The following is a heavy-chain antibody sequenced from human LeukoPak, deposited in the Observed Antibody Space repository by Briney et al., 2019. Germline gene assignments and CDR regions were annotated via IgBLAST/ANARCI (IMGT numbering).Heavy chain of an antibody. V-gene: IGHV4-39*02. D-gene: IGHD6-13*01. J-gene: IGHJ6*02. CDR2: IYYSGST. CDR3: AREGRGSSWYHSYYYYGMDV. CDR1: GGSISSSSYY. Sequence: PSETLSLTCTVSGGSISSSSYYWGWIRQPPGKGLEWIGSIYYSGSTYYNPSLKSRVTISVDTSKNQFSLKLSSVTAADTAVYYCAREGRGSSWYHSYYYYGMDVWGQGTTVTVSS.